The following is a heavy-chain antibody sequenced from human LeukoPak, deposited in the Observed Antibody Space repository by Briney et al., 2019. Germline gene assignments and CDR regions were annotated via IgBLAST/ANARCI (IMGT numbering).Heavy chain of an antibody. CDR2: VSYDGSNK. V-gene: IGHV3-30*18. J-gene: IGHJ1*01. D-gene: IGHD4-17*01. CDR1: GFTFSSYG. Sequence: PGGSLRLSCAASGFTFSSYGMHWVRQAPGKGLEWVAVVSYDGSNKYYADSVKGRFTISRDNSKNTLYLQMNSLRAEDTAVYYCAKDSFDGAEYFQHWGQGTLVTVSS. CDR3: AKDSFDGAEYFQH.